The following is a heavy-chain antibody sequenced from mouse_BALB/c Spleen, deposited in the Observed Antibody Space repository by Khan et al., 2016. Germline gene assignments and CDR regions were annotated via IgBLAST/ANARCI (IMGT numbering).Heavy chain of an antibody. J-gene: IGHJ1*01. CDR1: GYSITSDYA. CDR2: IKYSGST. Sequence: VQLKESGPGLVKPSQSLSLTCTVTGYSITSDYAWNWIRQFPGNKLEWMGYIKYSGSTTYKPSLKSRISITRDTSKNQFFLQLKSVTTEDTATYSCERARTATRYFDVWGAGTTVTVS. V-gene: IGHV3-2*02. CDR3: ERARTATRYFDV. D-gene: IGHD1-2*01.